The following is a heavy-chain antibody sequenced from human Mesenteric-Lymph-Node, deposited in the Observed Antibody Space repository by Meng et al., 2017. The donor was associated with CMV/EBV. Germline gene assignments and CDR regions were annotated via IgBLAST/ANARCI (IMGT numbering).Heavy chain of an antibody. V-gene: IGHV4-34*01. CDR3: ARGSSYDILTGYFDY. J-gene: IGHJ4*02. Sequence: QVQLRQWGPGLLMPSETLSVTCAVYGGSFSGYYWNWIRQSPEMGLEWIGEINHSGSTTYNPSFTSRIIISVDTSTNQISLNMSSVTAADTAVYYCARGSSYDILTGYFDYWGQGAPVTVSS. CDR2: INHSGST. D-gene: IGHD3-9*01. CDR1: GGSFSGYY.